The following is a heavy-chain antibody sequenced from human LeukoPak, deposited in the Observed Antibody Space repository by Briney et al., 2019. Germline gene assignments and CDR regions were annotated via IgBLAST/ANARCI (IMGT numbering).Heavy chain of an antibody. CDR3: ARGVPRVFDY. Sequence: SETLSLTCAVYGGSFSGYYWSWIRQPPGKGLEWIGEINHSGSTNYNPSLKSRVTISVDTSKNQFSLKLSSVTAADTAVYYCARGVPRVFDYWGQGTLVTVSS. CDR1: GGSFSGYY. J-gene: IGHJ4*02. D-gene: IGHD6-6*01. V-gene: IGHV4-34*09. CDR2: INHSGST.